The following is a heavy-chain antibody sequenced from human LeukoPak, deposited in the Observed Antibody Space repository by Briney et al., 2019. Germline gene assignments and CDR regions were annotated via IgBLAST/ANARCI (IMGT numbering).Heavy chain of an antibody. CDR1: GGSISSYY. D-gene: IGHD2-8*01. Sequence: SETLSLTCTVSGGSISSYYWSWIRQPPGKGLEWIGYIYYSGSTNYNPSLKSRVTISVDTSKNQFSLKLSSVTAADTAVYYCARARPLGYCTNGVCYRGAFDIWGQXXMVTVSS. CDR2: IYYSGST. J-gene: IGHJ3*02. CDR3: ARARPLGYCTNGVCYRGAFDI. V-gene: IGHV4-59*01.